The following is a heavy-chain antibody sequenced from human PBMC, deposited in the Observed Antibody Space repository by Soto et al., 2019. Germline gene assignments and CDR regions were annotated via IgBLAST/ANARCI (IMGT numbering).Heavy chain of an antibody. CDR1: GFTFSSYW. V-gene: IGHV3-7*03. Sequence: GGSLRLSCAASGFTFSSYWMSWVRQAPGKGLEWVANIKQDGSGKYYVDSVKGRFTISRDNAKNTLYLQMNSLRAEDTAVYYCAKEVLLSGYSSSWNFDYWGQGTLVTVSS. CDR2: IKQDGSGK. J-gene: IGHJ4*02. CDR3: AKEVLLSGYSSSWNFDY. D-gene: IGHD6-6*01.